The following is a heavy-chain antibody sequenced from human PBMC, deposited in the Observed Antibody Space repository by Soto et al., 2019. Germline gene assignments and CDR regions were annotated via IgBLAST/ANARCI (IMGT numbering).Heavy chain of an antibody. J-gene: IGHJ4*02. CDR3: AREKGGYSGYPEYYFDY. CDR2: ISHSGTT. CDR1: GDSFTIDSYY. V-gene: IGHV4-39*07. Sequence: PSETLSLTCTVSGDSFTIDSYYWAWIRQPPGKGLEWLGTISHSGTTFHNPSLKSRVTISVDTSKNQFSLKLSSVTAADTAVYYCAREKGGYSGYPEYYFDYWAQGTLVTVSS. D-gene: IGHD5-12*01.